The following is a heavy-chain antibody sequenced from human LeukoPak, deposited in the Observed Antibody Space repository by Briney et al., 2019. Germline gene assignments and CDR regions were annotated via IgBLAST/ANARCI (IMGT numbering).Heavy chain of an antibody. CDR3: VTYYFDSSGPKKNY. Sequence: SETLSLTCTVSGGSISSHFWSWIRQSPEKGLEWIGHIDYSGSTNSDPSLKSRVTISVDTSKKQFSLKLSSVTAADTAVYYCVTYYFDSSGPKKNYWGQGTLVTVSS. J-gene: IGHJ4*02. CDR1: GGSISSHF. CDR2: IDYSGST. V-gene: IGHV4-59*11. D-gene: IGHD3-22*01.